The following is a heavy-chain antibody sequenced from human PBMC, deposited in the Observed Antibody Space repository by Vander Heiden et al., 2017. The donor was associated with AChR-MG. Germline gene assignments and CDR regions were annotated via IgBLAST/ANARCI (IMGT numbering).Heavy chain of an antibody. CDR1: GFTFSTYA. CDR2: ISGSGDSI. Sequence: EVQLMESGGGFIPPGWSLRLSCIAPGFTFSTYAMTGVRQAAGKGLEWVSVISGSGDSIYYADSVKGRLTISRDNSKNTLYLQMNSLRAGDTAVYYCAKDRVGAAVMGALVYWGRGTLVTVSS. J-gene: IGHJ4*02. V-gene: IGHV3-23*01. CDR3: AKDRVGAAVMGALVY. D-gene: IGHD1-26*01.